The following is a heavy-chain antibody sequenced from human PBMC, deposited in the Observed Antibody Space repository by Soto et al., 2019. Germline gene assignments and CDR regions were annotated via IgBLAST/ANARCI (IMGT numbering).Heavy chain of an antibody. CDR3: ARPPWIAVAGPDAFDI. Sequence: QVQLVESGGGVVQPGRSLRLSCAASGFTFSSYAMHWVRQAPGKGLEWVAVISYDGSNKYYADSVKGRFTISRDNSKNTLYLQMTSLRAEDTAVYYCARPPWIAVAGPDAFDIWGQGTMVTVSS. J-gene: IGHJ3*02. V-gene: IGHV3-30-3*01. CDR2: ISYDGSNK. D-gene: IGHD6-19*01. CDR1: GFTFSSYA.